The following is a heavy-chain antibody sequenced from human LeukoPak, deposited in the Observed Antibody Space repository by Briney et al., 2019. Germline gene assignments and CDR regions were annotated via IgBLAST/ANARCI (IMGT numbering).Heavy chain of an antibody. D-gene: IGHD2-2*01. CDR1: GFTFSSYA. J-gene: IGHJ4*02. V-gene: IGHV3-23*01. CDR3: AKTVVPAAIEYYFDY. CDR2: ISGSGGST. Sequence: TGGSLRLSCAASGFTFSSYAMSWVRQAPGKGLEWVSAISGSGGSTYYADSVKGRFTISRDNSKNTLYLQMNSLRAEDTAVYYCAKTVVPAAIEYYFDYWGQGTLVTVSS.